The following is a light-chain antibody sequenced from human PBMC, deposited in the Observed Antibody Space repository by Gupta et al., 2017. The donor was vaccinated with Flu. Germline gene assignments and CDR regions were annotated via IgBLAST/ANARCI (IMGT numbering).Light chain of an antibody. J-gene: IGLJ2*01. CDR3: SSDTNTNNIVL. CDR1: SSDIGGCNY. CDR2: EVN. Sequence: ITIYCNGTSSDIGGCNYVYWYHQHPGTAPKLLIFEVNNRHSAVSARFSGSKSGATASVTTTRLQAEDEADYYCSSDTNTNNIVLFGGGTKPTVL. V-gene: IGLV2-14*01.